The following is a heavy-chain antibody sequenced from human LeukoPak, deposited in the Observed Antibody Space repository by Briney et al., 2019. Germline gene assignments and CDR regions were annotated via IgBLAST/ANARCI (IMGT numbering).Heavy chain of an antibody. CDR1: GFTFSSYW. J-gene: IGHJ4*02. D-gene: IGHD1-26*01. V-gene: IGHV3-7*01. CDR3: ARDKQVGATLLDF. CDR2: IKQDGSEA. Sequence: PGGSLRLSCVASGFTFSSYWMSWVRQAPGKGLEWVANIKQDGSEAYYVDSVKGRFIISRDNAKNSLYLEMNSLRVDDTAAYYCARDKQVGATLLDFWGRGTLVTVSS.